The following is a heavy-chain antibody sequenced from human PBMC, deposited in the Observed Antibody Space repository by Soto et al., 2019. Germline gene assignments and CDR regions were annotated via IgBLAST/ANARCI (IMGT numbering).Heavy chain of an antibody. Sequence: SETLSLTCAVYGGSFSGYYWSWIRQPPGKGLEWIGYIYYSGSTNYNPSLKSRVTISVDTSKNQFSLKLSSVTAADTAVYYCASMGARRGYSYGYPSDYWGQGTLVTVSS. CDR3: ASMGARRGYSYGYPSDY. V-gene: IGHV4-59*01. J-gene: IGHJ4*02. D-gene: IGHD5-18*01. CDR2: IYYSGST. CDR1: GGSFSGYY.